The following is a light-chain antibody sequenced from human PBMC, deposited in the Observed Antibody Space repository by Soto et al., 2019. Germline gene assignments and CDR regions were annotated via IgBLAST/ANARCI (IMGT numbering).Light chain of an antibody. CDR2: DAS. CDR3: QQYSDWPPT. V-gene: IGKV3-15*01. Sequence: EIVVTQSPATLSVSPGERATLSCRASQSVSSNLAWYQQKPGQAPRLLINDASTRATGIPARFSGSGSGTEFSLTISSLQSEDFAVYYCQQYSDWPPTFGQGTKVDIK. CDR1: QSVSSN. J-gene: IGKJ1*01.